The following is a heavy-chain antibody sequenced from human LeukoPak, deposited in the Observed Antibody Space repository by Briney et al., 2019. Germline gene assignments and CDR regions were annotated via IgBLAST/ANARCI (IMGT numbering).Heavy chain of an antibody. Sequence: SETLSLTCTVSGGSITSYYWSWIRQPPGKGLELIGDIYYTGSTNYNPSLESRVTMSVDTSKNQFSLKLSSVTAADTAVYYCARDRRGWAFDIWGQGTMVTVSS. D-gene: IGHD3-10*01. CDR1: GGSITSYY. J-gene: IGHJ3*02. CDR2: IYYTGST. V-gene: IGHV4-59*01. CDR3: ARDRRGWAFDI.